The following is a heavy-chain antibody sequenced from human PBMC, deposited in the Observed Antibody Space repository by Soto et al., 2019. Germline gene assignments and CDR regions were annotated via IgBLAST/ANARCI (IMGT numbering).Heavy chain of an antibody. V-gene: IGHV3-21*01. CDR3: ARDDVRSSVYFDY. J-gene: IGHJ4*02. D-gene: IGHD6-6*01. CDR1: GCTFSSYS. CDR2: ISSSSSYI. Sequence: EVQLVESGGGLVKPGGSLRLSCAASGCTFSSYSMNWVRQAPGKGLEWVSSISSSSSYIYYADSVKGRFTISRDNAKNSLYLQMNSLRAEDTAVYYCARDDVRSSVYFDYWGQGTLVTVSS.